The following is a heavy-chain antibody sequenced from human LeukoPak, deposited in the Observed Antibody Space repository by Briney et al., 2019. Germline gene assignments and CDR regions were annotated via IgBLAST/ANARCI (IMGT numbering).Heavy chain of an antibody. CDR3: AREARITMVRGVHVNFDY. J-gene: IGHJ4*02. D-gene: IGHD3-10*01. V-gene: IGHV1-18*04. Sequence: ASVKVSCKASGYTFTSYGISWVRQAPGQGLEWMGWISAYNGNTNYAQKLQGRVTMTIDTSTSTAYMELRSLRSDDTAVYYCAREARITMVRGVHVNFDYWGQGTLVTVSS. CDR1: GYTFTSYG. CDR2: ISAYNGNT.